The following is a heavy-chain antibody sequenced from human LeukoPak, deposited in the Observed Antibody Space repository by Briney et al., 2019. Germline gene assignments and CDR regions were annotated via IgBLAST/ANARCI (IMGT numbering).Heavy chain of an antibody. CDR2: ISYDGSNK. CDR3: ARREGYDFWSGYYFSN. Sequence: GGSLRLSCAASGFTFSSYGMHWVRQAPGKGLEWVAVISYDGSNKYYADSVKGRFTISRDNSKNTLYLQMNSLRAEDTAVYYCARREGYDFWSGYYFSNWGQGTLVTVSS. D-gene: IGHD3-3*01. V-gene: IGHV3-30*03. J-gene: IGHJ4*02. CDR1: GFTFSSYG.